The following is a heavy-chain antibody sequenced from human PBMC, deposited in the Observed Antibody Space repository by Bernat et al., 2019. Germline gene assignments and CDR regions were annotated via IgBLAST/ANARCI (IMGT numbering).Heavy chain of an antibody. CDR3: ARLKNTGNYFRY. D-gene: IGHD7-27*01. CDR1: GGSISSYY. CDR2: IYYSGST. J-gene: IGHJ1*01. V-gene: IGHV4-59*05. Sequence: QVQLQESGPGLVKPSETLSLTCTVSGGSISSYYWSWIRQPPGKGLEWIGSIYYSGSTYYNPSLKSRVTISVDTSKNQFSLNLSSVTAADTAVYYCARLKNTGNYFRYWGQGTLVTVSS.